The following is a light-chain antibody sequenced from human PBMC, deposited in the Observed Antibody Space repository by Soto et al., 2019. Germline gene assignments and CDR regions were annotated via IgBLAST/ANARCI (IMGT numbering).Light chain of an antibody. Sequence: QSALTQPASVSGSPGQSITISCTGTSSDVGGYNYVSWYQQHPGKAPKIMIYEVTNRPSGVSNRFSGSKSGNTASLTISGLQAEEEADYYCNSYTSGTTYLVFCGGYKVTVL. CDR3: NSYTSGTTYLV. J-gene: IGLJ2*01. CDR2: EVT. CDR1: SSDVGGYNY. V-gene: IGLV2-14*01.